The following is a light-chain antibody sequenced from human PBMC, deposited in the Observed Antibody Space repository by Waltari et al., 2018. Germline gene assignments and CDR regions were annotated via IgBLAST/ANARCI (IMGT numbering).Light chain of an antibody. J-gene: IGKJ4*01. Sequence: ESVLTQSPAPLSLSPGETATTSCRASRSVSATVLAWYQQKPGQAPRLRIHDAFRRATGVPDRFSGSGSETDFTLNIHRLEPDDFAVYFCQQYGSSVSFGGGTKLEIK. CDR3: QQYGSSVS. V-gene: IGKV3-20*01. CDR2: DAF. CDR1: RSVSATV.